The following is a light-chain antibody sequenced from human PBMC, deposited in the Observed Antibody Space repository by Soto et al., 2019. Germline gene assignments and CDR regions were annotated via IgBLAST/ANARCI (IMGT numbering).Light chain of an antibody. CDR2: GAS. CDR1: RHITSW. V-gene: IGKV1-12*01. J-gene: IGKJ4*01. Sequence: DIQLTQSPSFVSASVGDRVTISCRASRHITSWLAWYQQKPGKAPNLLIYGASNLEGGVSSRFSGAGSGTDFTLTFSSLQPEDVATYYWQQASSVPLTFGGGTKVEIK. CDR3: QQASSVPLT.